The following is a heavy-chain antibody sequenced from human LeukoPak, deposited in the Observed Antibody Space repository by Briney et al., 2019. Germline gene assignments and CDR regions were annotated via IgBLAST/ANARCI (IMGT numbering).Heavy chain of an antibody. CDR2: ISAYNGNT. CDR3: ARVVVTARDDAFDI. V-gene: IGHV1-18*04. D-gene: IGHD2-21*02. J-gene: IGHJ3*02. Sequence: ASVKVSCKASGYTFTGYYMHWVRQAPGQGLEWMGWISAYNGNTNYAQKLQGRVTMTTDTSTSTAYMELRSLRSDDTAVYYCARVVVTARDDAFDIWGQGTMVTVSS. CDR1: GYTFTGYY.